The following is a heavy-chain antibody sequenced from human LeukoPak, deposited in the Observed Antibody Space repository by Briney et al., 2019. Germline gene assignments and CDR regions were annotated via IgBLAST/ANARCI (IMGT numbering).Heavy chain of an antibody. CDR3: AKDARMVRGVIIPHFDY. Sequence: GGSLRLSCAASGFTFSSYSMNWVRQAPGKGLEWVSYISSSSSTIYYADSVKGRFTISRDNAKNSLYLQMNSLRAEDTALYYCAKDARMVRGVIIPHFDYWGQGTLVTVSS. CDR2: ISSSSSTI. V-gene: IGHV3-48*04. CDR1: GFTFSSYS. D-gene: IGHD3-10*01. J-gene: IGHJ4*02.